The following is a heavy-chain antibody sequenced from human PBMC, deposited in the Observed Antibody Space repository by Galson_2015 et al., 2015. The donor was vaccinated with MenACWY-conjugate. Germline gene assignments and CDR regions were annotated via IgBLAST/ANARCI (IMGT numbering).Heavy chain of an antibody. CDR1: GFTVSSSY. J-gene: IGHJ4*02. V-gene: IGHV3-66*02. CDR2: IYSGGST. Sequence: SLRLSCAASGFTVSSSYMTWVRQAPGKGLEWVSVIYSGGSTYYADSVKGRFTISRDNSKNTLLLQMTSLRSEDTAVYYCANNGYGPRATLVYWGQGTLVTVSS. D-gene: IGHD5-12*01. CDR3: ANNGYGPRATLVY.